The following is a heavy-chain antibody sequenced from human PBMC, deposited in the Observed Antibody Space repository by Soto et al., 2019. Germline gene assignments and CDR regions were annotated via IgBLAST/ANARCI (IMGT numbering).Heavy chain of an antibody. Sequence: QVQLVQSGAEVKKPGASVKVSCKASGYTFTNYYIHWVRQAPGQGLEWMGIINPTGGSTNYAQKFQGRVTFASDTSTTTVYMGLSGLRSEDTAVLYCARDLAAGDHWGQGTLVTVSS. CDR2: INPTGGST. J-gene: IGHJ4*02. D-gene: IGHD6-13*01. CDR1: GYTFTNYY. CDR3: ARDLAAGDH. V-gene: IGHV1-46*01.